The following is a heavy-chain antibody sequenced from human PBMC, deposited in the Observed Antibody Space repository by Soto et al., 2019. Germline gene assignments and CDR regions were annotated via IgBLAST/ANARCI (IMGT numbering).Heavy chain of an antibody. D-gene: IGHD2-2*01. CDR3: ARVPVCSSTSCYYNWFDP. V-gene: IGHV4-31*03. J-gene: IGHJ5*02. CDR2: IYYSGST. Sequence: SETLSLTCTVSGGSISSGGYYWSWIRQHPGKGLEWIGYIYYSGSTYYNPSLKSRVTISVDTSKNQFSLKLSSVIAADTAVYYCARVPVCSSTSCYYNWFDPWGQGTLVTVSS. CDR1: GGSISSGGYY.